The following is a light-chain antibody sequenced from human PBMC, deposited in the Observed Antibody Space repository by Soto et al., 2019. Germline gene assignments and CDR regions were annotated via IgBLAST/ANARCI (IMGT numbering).Light chain of an antibody. V-gene: IGKV4-1*01. CDR3: QQYYTTPTWT. CDR2: WAS. CDR1: QSVLSRFRNKNY. J-gene: IGKJ1*01. Sequence: DIVMTQSPDSLAVSLGERATINCKSSQSVLSRFRNKNYLGWFQQKPGQTPRLLIYWASTRESGVSDRFSGSGSGTDFTLTIDSLQAEDVAVYYCQQYYTTPTWTFGQGTKVDIK.